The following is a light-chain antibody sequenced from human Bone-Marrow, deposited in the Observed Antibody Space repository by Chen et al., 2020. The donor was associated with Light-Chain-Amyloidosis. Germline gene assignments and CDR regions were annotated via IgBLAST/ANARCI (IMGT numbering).Light chain of an antibody. CDR1: SSDVGAYNY. CDR3: SSYRSSSTWV. CDR2: AVT. V-gene: IGLV2-14*01. Sequence: QSALTQPASVYGSPGQSITISCTGTSSDVGAYNYVSWYQQHPGKAPIVMFYAVTNRPSGVSDRFSGSKSGNTASLTISGLQAEDEADYYCSSYRSSSTWVFGGGTKLTVL. J-gene: IGLJ3*02.